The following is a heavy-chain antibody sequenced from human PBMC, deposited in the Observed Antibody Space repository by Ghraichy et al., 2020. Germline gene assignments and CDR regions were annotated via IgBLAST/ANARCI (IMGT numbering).Heavy chain of an antibody. CDR2: ISGNGDTT. CDR3: ATGINFYYDI. Sequence: GSLRLSCSASGLSFSRYALHWVRQAPGQGLEQVSAISGNGDTTDYADAVKDRFTISRDNSKNTVHLQMTSLRPEDTAIYFCATGINFYYDIWGQGTLVTVSS. CDR1: GLSFSRYA. V-gene: IGHV3-64D*09. D-gene: IGHD3-22*01. J-gene: IGHJ4*02.